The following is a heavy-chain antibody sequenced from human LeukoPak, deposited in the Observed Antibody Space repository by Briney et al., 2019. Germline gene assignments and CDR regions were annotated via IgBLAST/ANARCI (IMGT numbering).Heavy chain of an antibody. D-gene: IGHD6-25*01. CDR1: GGSISTISSSTYY. J-gene: IGHJ4*02. V-gene: IGHV4-39*01. Sequence: SETLSLTCTVSGGSISTISSSTYYWGWIRQAPGKGLEWIGSLFYGENSHYNPSLKSRATLSVDTSNYQFSLKLTSVTAADAAVYFCARQLPTAAADTRGYFDYWGQGTVVTVSS. CDR3: ARQLPTAAADTRGYFDY. CDR2: LFYGENS.